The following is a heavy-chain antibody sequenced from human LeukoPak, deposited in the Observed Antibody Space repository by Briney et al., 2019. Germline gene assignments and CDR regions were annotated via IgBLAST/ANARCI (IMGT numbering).Heavy chain of an antibody. CDR2: VSRSGDST. CDR1: GFTFNNHG. J-gene: IGHJ2*01. V-gene: IGHV3-23*01. CDR3: ARGRSSNWYFDL. D-gene: IGHD2/OR15-2a*01. Sequence: GGSLRLSCAASGFTFNNHGMTWVRQAPGKGLEWVSGVSRSGDSTYYVDSVKGRFTISRDNSKNTLYLQMNSLRVEDTAVYYCARGRSSNWYFDLWGRGTLVTVSS.